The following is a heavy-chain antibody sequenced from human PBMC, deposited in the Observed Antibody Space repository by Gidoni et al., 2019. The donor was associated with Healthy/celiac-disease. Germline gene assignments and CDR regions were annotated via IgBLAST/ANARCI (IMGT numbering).Heavy chain of an antibody. CDR3: ARGAGWRRGAFDI. CDR1: GFTVSSNY. CDR2: IYSGGST. V-gene: IGHV3-66*01. D-gene: IGHD5-12*01. J-gene: IGHJ3*02. Sequence: EVQLVESGGGLVQPGGSLRLSCAASGFTVSSNYMSWVRQAPGKGLEWVSVIYSGGSTYYADSVKGRFTISRDNSKNTLYLQMNSLRAEDTAVYYCARGAGWRRGAFDIWGQGTMVTVSP.